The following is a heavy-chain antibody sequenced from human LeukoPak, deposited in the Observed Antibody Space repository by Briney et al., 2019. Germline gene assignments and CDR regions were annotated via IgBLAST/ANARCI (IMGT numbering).Heavy chain of an antibody. D-gene: IGHD6-13*01. V-gene: IGHV5-51*01. CDR3: ARLRIAAASSPYYFDY. J-gene: IGHJ4*02. CDR2: IYPGDSDM. Sequence: GESLKISCTGSGYIFSNYWIGWVRQMPGKGLEWMGIIYPGDSDMRYSPSFQGQVIMSADKSISTAYLQWSGLKASDTAMYYCARLRIAAASSPYYFDYWGQGTLVTVSS. CDR1: GYIFSNYW.